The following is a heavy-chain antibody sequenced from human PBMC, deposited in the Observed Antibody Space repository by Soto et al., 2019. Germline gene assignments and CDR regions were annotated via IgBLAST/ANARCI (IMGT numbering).Heavy chain of an antibody. Sequence: PSETLSLTCTVSGGSFSSYYWSWIRQPPGKGLEWIGHIYYSGRTNYNPSLKSRVTISGDTSKNQLSLKLSSVTAADTAVYYCARDYYYDSRGYPGAYYYGMDVWGQGTTVTV. D-gene: IGHD3-22*01. V-gene: IGHV4-59*01. CDR1: GGSFSSYY. CDR3: ARDYYYDSRGYPGAYYYGMDV. J-gene: IGHJ6*02. CDR2: IYYSGRT.